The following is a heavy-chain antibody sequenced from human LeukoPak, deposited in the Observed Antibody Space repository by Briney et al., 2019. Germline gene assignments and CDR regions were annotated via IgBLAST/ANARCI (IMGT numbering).Heavy chain of an antibody. CDR1: GFTFSTYA. CDR2: ISPGGDRT. CDR3: AKSVTADP. V-gene: IGHV3-23*01. Sequence: GGSLRLSCAASGFTFSTYALSWVRQAPGKGLEWVSAISPGGDRTYRADSVKGRFAISRDNSKNTLYLQMHSLRAEDTAVYYCAKSVTADPWGQGTLVTVSS. D-gene: IGHD4-23*01. J-gene: IGHJ5*02.